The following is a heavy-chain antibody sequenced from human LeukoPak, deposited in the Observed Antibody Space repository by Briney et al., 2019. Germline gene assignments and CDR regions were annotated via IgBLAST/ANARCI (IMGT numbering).Heavy chain of an antibody. Sequence: SETLSLTCAAYGGSFSGYYWSWIRQPPGKGLEWIGEINHSGSTNYNPSLKSRVTISVDTSKNQFSLKLSSVTAADTAVYYCAREGMGAPDYWGQGTLVTVSS. CDR3: AREGMGAPDY. D-gene: IGHD1-26*01. CDR2: INHSGST. V-gene: IGHV4-34*01. CDR1: GGSFSGYY. J-gene: IGHJ4*02.